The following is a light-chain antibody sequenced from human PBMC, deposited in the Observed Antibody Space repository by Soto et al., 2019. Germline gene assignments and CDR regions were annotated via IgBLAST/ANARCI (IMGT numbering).Light chain of an antibody. V-gene: IGLV2-14*01. CDR3: SSYTTTSALV. J-gene: IGLJ2*01. CDR2: EVS. CDR1: SSDVGGYDY. Sequence: QSALTQPASVSGSPGQSITISCNGTSSDVGGYDYVSWYQHHPGKVPKLIIYEVSKRPSGVSHRFSGSKSGNTASLTISGLQTEDEADYYCSSYTTTSALVFGGGTKLTVL.